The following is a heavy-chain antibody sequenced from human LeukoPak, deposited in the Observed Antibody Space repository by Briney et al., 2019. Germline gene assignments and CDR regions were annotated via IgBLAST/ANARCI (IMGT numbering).Heavy chain of an antibody. Sequence: PSETLSLTCAVYGGSFSGYYWSWMRQPPGKGLGWIGEINHSGSTNYNPSLKSRVTISVDTSKNQFSLKLSSVTAADTAVYYCARFNSGSYQHYFDYWGQGTLVTVSS. D-gene: IGHD1-26*01. CDR2: INHSGST. J-gene: IGHJ4*02. CDR1: GGSFSGYY. V-gene: IGHV4-34*01. CDR3: ARFNSGSYQHYFDY.